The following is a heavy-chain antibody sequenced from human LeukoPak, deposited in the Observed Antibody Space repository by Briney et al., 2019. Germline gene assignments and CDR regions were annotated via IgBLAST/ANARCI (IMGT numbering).Heavy chain of an antibody. D-gene: IGHD2-2*02. CDR2: IYHSGST. CDR1: GGSISSSNW. Sequence: PSETLSLTCAVSGGSISSSNWWSWVRQPPGKGLEWIGEIYHSGSTNYNPSLKSRVTISVDTSKNQFSLKLSSVTAADTAVYYCARVRAQLLYRYYFDYWGQGTLVTVSS. J-gene: IGHJ4*02. CDR3: ARVRAQLLYRYYFDY. V-gene: IGHV4-4*02.